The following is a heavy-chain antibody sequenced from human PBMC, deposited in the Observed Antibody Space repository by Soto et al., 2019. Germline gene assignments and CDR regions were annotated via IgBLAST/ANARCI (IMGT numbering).Heavy chain of an antibody. D-gene: IGHD3-10*01. CDR2: ISPDGGST. V-gene: IGHV1-46*01. J-gene: IGHJ4*02. Sequence: QVQLVQSGAEVKKPGASVKVSCKASGYDFTDHYIHWVRQAPGQGLEWMGIISPDGGSTRYSQKFQVRITITRETSTSTVYMELSSLRSEDTAVYYCARAPRGGVIIVITSAQIAYWGQGTLVTVSS. CDR1: GYDFTDHY. CDR3: ARAPRGGVIIVITSAQIAY.